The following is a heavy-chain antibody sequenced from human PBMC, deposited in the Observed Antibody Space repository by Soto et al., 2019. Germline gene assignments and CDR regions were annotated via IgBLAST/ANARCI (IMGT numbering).Heavy chain of an antibody. CDR2: ISSTTNYI. CDR1: GFIFTRYS. Sequence: GGSLRLSCAASGFIFTRYSMNWVRQAPGKGLEWVSSISSTTNYIYYGDSMKGRFTISRDNTKNSLYLEMNSLRAEDTAVYYCARESEDLTSNFDYWGQGTLVTVSS. V-gene: IGHV3-21*06. J-gene: IGHJ4*02. CDR3: ARESEDLTSNFDY.